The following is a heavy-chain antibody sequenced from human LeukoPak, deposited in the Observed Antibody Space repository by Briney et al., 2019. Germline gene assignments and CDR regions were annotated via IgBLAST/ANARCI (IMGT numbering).Heavy chain of an antibody. J-gene: IGHJ4*02. D-gene: IGHD2-8*01. V-gene: IGHV4-59*08. CDR2: IYYSGST. CDR1: GGSISSYY. Sequence: SETLSLTCTVSGGSISSYYWSWIRQPPGKGLEWIGYIYYSGSTNYNPSLKSRVTISVDTSKNQFSLKLTSVTAADTAVYFCARDRACSNGVCSYFDYWGRGTVVTVSS. CDR3: ARDRACSNGVCSYFDY.